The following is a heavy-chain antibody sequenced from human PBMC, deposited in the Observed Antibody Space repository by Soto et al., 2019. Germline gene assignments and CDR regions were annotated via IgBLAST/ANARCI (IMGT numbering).Heavy chain of an antibody. J-gene: IGHJ6*04. V-gene: IGHV4-39*01. CDR2: IYYSGST. Sequence: SETLSLTCTVSGGSISSSSYYWGWIRQPPGKGLEWIGSIYYSGSTYYNPSLKSRVTISVDTSKNQFSLKLSSVTAADTAVYYCASGRQSSGWTTTKYSYYGMDVWGKGTMVTFSS. D-gene: IGHD6-19*01. CDR3: ASGRQSSGWTTTKYSYYGMDV. CDR1: GGSISSSSYY.